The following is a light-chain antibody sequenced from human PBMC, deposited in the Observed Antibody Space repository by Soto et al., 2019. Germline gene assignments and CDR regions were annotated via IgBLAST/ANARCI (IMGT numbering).Light chain of an antibody. J-gene: IGKJ4*01. CDR2: AAS. CDR1: QNIRSY. V-gene: IGKV1-39*01. CDR3: QQSYGTPPAPA. Sequence: DIQMTQSPSSLSASVGDRVTITCRASQNIRSYLNWYQQKPGKAPKVLIYAASTLQSGVPSRFSGSGSGTECTLTISNLQPEDIATYSCQQSYGTPPAPAFGGGTKVEIK.